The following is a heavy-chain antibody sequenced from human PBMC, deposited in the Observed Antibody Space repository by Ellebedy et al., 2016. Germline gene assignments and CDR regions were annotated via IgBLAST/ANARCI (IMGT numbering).Heavy chain of an antibody. D-gene: IGHD2-2*02. CDR1: GFTFSDYW. CDR2: IKQDGSQK. Sequence: GESLKISXAASGFTFSDYWMSWVRQAPGKGLEWVANIKQDGSQKYYVDSLKGRFTISRDNAKNSLYLQMNSLRVEDTAVYYCASGGCTSTSCYNGKDFDYWGQGTLVTVSS. CDR3: ASGGCTSTSCYNGKDFDY. J-gene: IGHJ4*02. V-gene: IGHV3-7*01.